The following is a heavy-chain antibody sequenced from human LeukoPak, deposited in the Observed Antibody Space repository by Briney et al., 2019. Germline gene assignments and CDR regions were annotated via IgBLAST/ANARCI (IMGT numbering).Heavy chain of an antibody. CDR1: GFTFSSYE. Sequence: PGGSLRLSCAASGFTFSSYEMNWARQAPGKGLEWVSYISSSGSTIYYADSVKGRFTISRDNAKNSLYLQMNSLRAEDTAVYYCASPLGVHSDYFDYWGQGTLVTVSS. CDR3: ASPLGVHSDYFDY. J-gene: IGHJ4*02. D-gene: IGHD2-8*01. V-gene: IGHV3-48*03. CDR2: ISSSGSTI.